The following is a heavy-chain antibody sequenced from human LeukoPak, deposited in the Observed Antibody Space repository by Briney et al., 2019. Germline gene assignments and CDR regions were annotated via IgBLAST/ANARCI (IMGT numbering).Heavy chain of an antibody. V-gene: IGHV3-48*03. J-gene: IGHJ4*02. D-gene: IGHD2-21*02. CDR2: ISSRGSPV. Sequence: GGSLRLSCAASGLTFNTYEMNWVRQAPGKGLEWVSYISSRGSPVSYADSVKGRFTISRDNAKNSLYLQMNSLRAEDTAVYYCAGGKYCGGDCYSTWGYWGQGILVIVSS. CDR1: GLTFNTYE. CDR3: AGGKYCGGDCYSTWGY.